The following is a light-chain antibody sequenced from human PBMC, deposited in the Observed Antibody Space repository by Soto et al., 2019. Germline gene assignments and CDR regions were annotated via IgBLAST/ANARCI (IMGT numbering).Light chain of an antibody. CDR1: SSNIGAGFD. CDR2: GNS. V-gene: IGLV1-40*01. Sequence: GLTQPPSVSGAPGHRVTISCTGSSSNIGAGFDVHWYQQLPGTAPKLLIYGNSNRPSGVPDRFSGSRSGTSASLAITGLQAEDEADYYCQSYDSSLTGSKVSGSGTKVTVL. J-gene: IGLJ1*01. CDR3: QSYDSSLTGSKV.